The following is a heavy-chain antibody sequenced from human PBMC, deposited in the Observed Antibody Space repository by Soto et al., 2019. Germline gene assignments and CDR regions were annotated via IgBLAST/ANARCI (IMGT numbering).Heavy chain of an antibody. CDR2: AIPVYGST. D-gene: IGHD1-26*01. Sequence: QVQLVQSGAEVKKPGTSVKVSCEVSGGTFSNYAITWVRQAPGQGLEWLGGAIPVYGSTNYAQKVQGRVTITAGDSATTTFMELSSLRSDDTAVYYCARRGVANSRDAFDIWGQGTLVTVS. CDR3: ARRGVANSRDAFDI. V-gene: IGHV1-69*01. J-gene: IGHJ3*02. CDR1: GGTFSNYA.